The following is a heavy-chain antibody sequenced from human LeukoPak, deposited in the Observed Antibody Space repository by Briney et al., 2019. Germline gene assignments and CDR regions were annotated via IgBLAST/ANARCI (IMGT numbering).Heavy chain of an antibody. CDR2: ISWDGGST. J-gene: IGHJ4*02. D-gene: IGHD6-13*01. CDR1: GFTFDDYT. Sequence: AGGSLRLSCAASGFTFDDYTMHWARQAPGKGLEWVSLISWDGGSTYYADSVKGRFTISRDNSKNSLYLQMNSLRTEDTALYYCAKDISSSGIAAAGALDYWGQGTLVTVSS. V-gene: IGHV3-43*01. CDR3: AKDISSSGIAAAGALDY.